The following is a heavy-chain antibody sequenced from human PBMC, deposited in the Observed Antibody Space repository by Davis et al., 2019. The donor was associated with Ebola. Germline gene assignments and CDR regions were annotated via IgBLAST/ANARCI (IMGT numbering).Heavy chain of an antibody. V-gene: IGHV3-7*01. CDR1: GFTFSSYW. CDR3: ARFSRGTIESY. Sequence: SLNISCASSGFTFSSYWMSWVRQAPGKGLEWVANIKQDGSDKHYVDSVKGRFTISRDNAKNSLYLQMNSLRAEDTAVYYCARFSRGTIESYWGQGTLVTVSA. J-gene: IGHJ4*02. D-gene: IGHD5/OR15-5a*01. CDR2: IKQDGSDK.